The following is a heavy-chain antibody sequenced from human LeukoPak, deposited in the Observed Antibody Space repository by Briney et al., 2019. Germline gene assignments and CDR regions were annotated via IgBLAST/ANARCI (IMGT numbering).Heavy chain of an antibody. CDR2: IIPLFGTP. CDR3: ASATLRCSGGSCYEMDV. J-gene: IGHJ6*04. V-gene: IGHV1-69*06. D-gene: IGHD2-15*01. CDR1: GGTFSSYT. Sequence: ASVKVSCKASGGTFSSYTISWVRQAPGQGLEWMGEIIPLFGTPDYAQKFQGRATITADKSTSTAYMELSSLRSEDTAVYYCASATLRCSGGSCYEMDVWGKGTTVTVSS.